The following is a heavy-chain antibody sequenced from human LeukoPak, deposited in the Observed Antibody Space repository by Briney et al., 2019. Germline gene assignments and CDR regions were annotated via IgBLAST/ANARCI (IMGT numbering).Heavy chain of an antibody. J-gene: IGHJ5*02. Sequence: GGSLRLSFAASVFTFSSYGMICVRQAPGKGLDLVSAISGSGGSTYYADSLKCRFTISRDNSKNTLYLQMHSLRAEDTAVYYCAKDRRGRYYYDSSGYPIIGGNWFDPWGQGTLVTVSS. CDR3: AKDRRGRYYYDSSGYPIIGGNWFDP. CDR1: VFTFSSYG. D-gene: IGHD3-22*01. CDR2: ISGSGGST. V-gene: IGHV3-23*01.